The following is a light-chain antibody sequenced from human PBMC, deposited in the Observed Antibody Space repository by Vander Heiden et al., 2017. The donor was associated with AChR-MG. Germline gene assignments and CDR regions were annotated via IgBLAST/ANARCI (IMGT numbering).Light chain of an antibody. CDR1: SSGNTY. CDR2: HTA. CDR3: QAWDSRSNWV. J-gene: IGLJ3*02. Sequence: SYQLTHPPSVSVSPGQTASITCSGDSSGNTYATWYPQPPGHSPVLVLHHTAKRPSGIPERFSVASSGNTATLTISGTQSREEADYFCQAWDSRSNWVFGGGTKLTVL. V-gene: IGLV3-1*01.